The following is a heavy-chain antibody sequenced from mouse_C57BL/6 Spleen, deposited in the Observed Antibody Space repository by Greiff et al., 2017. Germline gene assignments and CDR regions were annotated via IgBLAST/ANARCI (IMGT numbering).Heavy chain of an antibody. CDR3: ARSEFGYYVTY. CDR1: GYTFTSYW. CDR2: IHPNSGST. D-gene: IGHD2-3*01. Sequence: QVQLQQPGAELVKPGASVKLSCKASGYTFTSYWMHWVKQRPGQGLEWIGMIHPNSGSTNYNEKFKSKATLTVDKSSSTAYMQLSSLTSEDSAVYYCARSEFGYYVTYWGQGTLVTVSA. V-gene: IGHV1-64*01. J-gene: IGHJ3*01.